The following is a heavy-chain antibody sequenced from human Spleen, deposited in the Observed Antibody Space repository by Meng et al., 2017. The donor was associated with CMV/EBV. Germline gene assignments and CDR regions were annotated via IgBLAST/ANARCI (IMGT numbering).Heavy chain of an antibody. CDR2: IYHMGDT. J-gene: IGHJ2*01. V-gene: IGHV4-61*08. CDR3: ARKSPYWYFDL. Sequence: TCTVSGDSIRSGGYYWSWIRQPPGKTLEWVGYIYHMGDTNYNPSLKSRVTISVDTSKNQFSLRLSSVTAADTAIYYCARKSPYWYFDLWGRGTLVTVSS. CDR1: GDSIRSGGYY.